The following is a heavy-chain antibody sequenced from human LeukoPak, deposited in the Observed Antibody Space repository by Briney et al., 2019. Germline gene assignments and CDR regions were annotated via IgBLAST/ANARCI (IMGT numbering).Heavy chain of an antibody. CDR2: IYYSGST. CDR1: GGSISSYY. Sequence: ASETLSLTCTVSGGSISSYYWSWIRQPPGKGLEWIGYIYYSGSTNYNPSLKSRVTISVDTSKNQFSLKLSSVTAADTAVYYCARVKGPRLGGYYFDYWGQGTLVTVSS. CDR3: ARVKGPRLGGYYFDY. V-gene: IGHV4-59*01. J-gene: IGHJ4*02. D-gene: IGHD3-16*01.